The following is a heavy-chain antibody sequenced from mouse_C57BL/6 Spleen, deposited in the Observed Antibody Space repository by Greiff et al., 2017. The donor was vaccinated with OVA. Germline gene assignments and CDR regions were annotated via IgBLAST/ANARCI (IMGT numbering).Heavy chain of an antibody. CDR2: INPNNGGT. J-gene: IGHJ2*01. V-gene: IGHV1-26*01. D-gene: IGHD4-1*01. CDR3: ASLTVTTGVFDY. CDR1: GYTFTDYY. Sequence: VQLQQSGPELVKPGASVKISCKASGYTFTDYYMNWVKQSHGKSLEWIGDINPNNGGTSYNQKFKGKATLTVDKSSSTAYMELRSLTSEDSAVYYCASLTVTTGVFDYWGQGTTLTVSS.